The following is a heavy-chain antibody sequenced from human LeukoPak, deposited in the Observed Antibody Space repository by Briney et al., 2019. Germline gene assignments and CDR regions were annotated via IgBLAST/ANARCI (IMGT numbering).Heavy chain of an antibody. D-gene: IGHD1-26*01. Sequence: GGSLRLSCAASGFTFSSYNMNWVRQAPGKGLEWVSCITTSGTYIYYADSVKGRFTIFRDNAKNSLYLQMNSLRAEDTAVYYCARDGPEGSGSYLNYWGQGTLVTVSS. CDR1: GFTFSSYN. CDR3: ARDGPEGSGSYLNY. CDR2: ITTSGTYI. J-gene: IGHJ4*02. V-gene: IGHV3-21*01.